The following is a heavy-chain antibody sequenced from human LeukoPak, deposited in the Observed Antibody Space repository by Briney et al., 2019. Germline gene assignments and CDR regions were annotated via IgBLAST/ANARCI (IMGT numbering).Heavy chain of an antibody. J-gene: IGHJ4*02. CDR1: GFTFSSYG. CDR2: ISGSGGST. V-gene: IGHV3-23*01. Sequence: GGTLRLSCAASGFTFSSYGMSWVRQAPGKGLEWVSCISGSGGSTYYADSVKGWFTISRDNSKNTLYLQMNSLRAEDTAVDYCAKDHSSSSDYWGQGTLVTVSA. CDR3: AKDHSSSSDY. D-gene: IGHD6-6*01.